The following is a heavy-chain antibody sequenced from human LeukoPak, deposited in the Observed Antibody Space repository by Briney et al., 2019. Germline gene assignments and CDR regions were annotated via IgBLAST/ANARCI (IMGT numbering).Heavy chain of an antibody. Sequence: TSETLSLTCTASGGSISSGSYYWSWIRQPAGKGLEWIGRIYTSGSTNYNPSLKSRVTISVGTSKNQFSLKLSSVTAADTAVYYCARGIPRRAFDIWGQGTMVTVSS. CDR2: IYTSGST. J-gene: IGHJ3*02. V-gene: IGHV4-61*02. CDR1: GGSISSGSYY. CDR3: ARGIPRRAFDI.